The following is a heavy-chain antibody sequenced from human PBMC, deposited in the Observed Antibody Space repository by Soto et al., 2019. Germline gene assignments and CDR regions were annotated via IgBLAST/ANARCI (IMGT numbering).Heavy chain of an antibody. D-gene: IGHD5-18*01. J-gene: IGHJ4*02. CDR1: GFTFSTFA. CDR3: AKHIGNSSPGSPIDH. Sequence: GGSLRLSCAASGFTFSTFAMGWVRQAPGKGLEWVSGISGNGDSTYYADSVKGRFTISRDNSKNTLYPQMNSLRAEDAAVYYCAKHIGNSSPGSPIDHWGQGALVTVSS. CDR2: ISGNGDST. V-gene: IGHV3-23*01.